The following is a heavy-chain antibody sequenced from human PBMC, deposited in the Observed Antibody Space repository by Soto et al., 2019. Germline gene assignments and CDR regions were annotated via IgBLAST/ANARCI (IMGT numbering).Heavy chain of an antibody. V-gene: IGHV4-4*02. J-gene: IGHJ5*02. D-gene: IGHD3-16*01. CDR2: IYQTGST. Sequence: QVQLQESGPGLVKPSGTLSLTCAFSNGSITSGNWWRWVRQPPGKGLEWIGDIYQTGSTNYNPSLRSRVILSVDKSKNNCSLSLSSVTAADTAVYFCARVWGALAPIAGWFGPWGRGILVTVSS. CDR3: ARVWGALAPIAGWFGP. CDR1: NGSITSGNW.